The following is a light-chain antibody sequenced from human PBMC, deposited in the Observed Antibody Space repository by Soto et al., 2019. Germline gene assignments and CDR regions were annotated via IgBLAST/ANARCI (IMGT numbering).Light chain of an antibody. Sequence: ENVMTQSPGTLSVSPGERATLSCRASQSVINSCLAWYQQKPGQAPRLLLYGVSTRATGIPARFSGSGSGTDFSLTISSLESEDFAIYYCQQYSSWPLTFGGGTKVEIK. CDR1: QSVINSC. J-gene: IGKJ4*01. V-gene: IGKV3-15*01. CDR3: QQYSSWPLT. CDR2: GVS.